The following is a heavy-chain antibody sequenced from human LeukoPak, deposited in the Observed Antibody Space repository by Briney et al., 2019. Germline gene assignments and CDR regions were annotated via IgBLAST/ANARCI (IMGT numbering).Heavy chain of an antibody. D-gene: IGHD3-10*01. CDR3: ASDYGSGSYYRGRYYYYYMDV. J-gene: IGHJ6*03. Sequence: SETLSLTCTVSGGSISNPNYYWGWIRQPPGKGLEWIGYIYTSGSTNYNPSLKSRVTVSVDTSKNQFSLKLSSVTAADTAVYYCASDYGSGSYYRGRYYYYYMDVWGKGTTVTVSS. CDR1: GGSISNPNYY. V-gene: IGHV4-61*05. CDR2: IYTSGST.